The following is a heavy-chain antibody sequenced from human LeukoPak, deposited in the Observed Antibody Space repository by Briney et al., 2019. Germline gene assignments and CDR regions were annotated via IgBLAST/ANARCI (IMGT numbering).Heavy chain of an antibody. J-gene: IGHJ4*01. V-gene: IGHV3-9*01. CDR3: RRGPGRATRKRYFGN. CDR2: ISWDSVGI. Sequence: GGSLRLSCAASGFTFGDYAMHWVRQGPGKGLEWVASISWDSVGIDYGDSVKGRFTISRDNAKNSLYLQMNSLRAEDTALYYCRRGPGRATRKRYFGNWGHGTLVTVSS. D-gene: IGHD5-24*01. CDR1: GFTFGDYA.